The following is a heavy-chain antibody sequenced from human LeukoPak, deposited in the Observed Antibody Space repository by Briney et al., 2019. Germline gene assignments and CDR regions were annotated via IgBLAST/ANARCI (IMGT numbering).Heavy chain of an antibody. CDR1: GYSFTSYW. J-gene: IGHJ4*02. Sequence: GESLKISYKGSGYSFTSYWIAWVRQMPGKGLEWMGIIYPADSDTRYSPSFQGQVTISADKSITTAYLQWSSLKASDTAMYYCARPPTDFWTGYYLFDYWGQGTLVTVSS. CDR3: ARPPTDFWTGYYLFDY. D-gene: IGHD3/OR15-3a*01. V-gene: IGHV5-51*01. CDR2: IYPADSDT.